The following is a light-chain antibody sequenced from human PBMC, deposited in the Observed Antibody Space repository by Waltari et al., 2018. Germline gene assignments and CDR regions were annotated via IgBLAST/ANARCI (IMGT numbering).Light chain of an antibody. CDR1: QSVSNY. Sequence: EVVLTQSPAPLSLSPGERAPISCSASQSVSNYLAWYQQKPGQAPRLLIYDASNRATGIPARFSGSGSGTDFTLTISSLEPEDFAVYYCQQRKFWPPITIGQGTRLESK. J-gene: IGKJ5*01. V-gene: IGKV3-11*01. CDR3: QQRKFWPPIT. CDR2: DAS.